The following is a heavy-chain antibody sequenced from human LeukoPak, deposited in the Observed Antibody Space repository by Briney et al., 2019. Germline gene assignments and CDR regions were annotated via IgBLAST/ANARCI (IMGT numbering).Heavy chain of an antibody. V-gene: IGHV1-69*06. CDR1: GYTFTSYG. Sequence: EASVKVSCKASGYTFTSYGISWVRQAPGQGLEWMGEIIPIFGTANYAQKFQGRVTITADKSTSTAYMELSSLRSEDTAVYYCASFGYSSSWYRPFDYWGQGTLVTVSS. CDR2: IIPIFGTA. D-gene: IGHD6-13*01. CDR3: ASFGYSSSWYRPFDY. J-gene: IGHJ4*02.